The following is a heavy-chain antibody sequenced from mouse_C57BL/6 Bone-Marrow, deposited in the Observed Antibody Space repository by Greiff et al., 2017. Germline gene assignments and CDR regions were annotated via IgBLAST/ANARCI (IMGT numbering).Heavy chain of an antibody. D-gene: IGHD1-1*01. V-gene: IGHV5-12*01. CDR1: GFTFSDYY. CDR2: ISNGGGST. CDR3: ARGDYYGNYFDY. Sequence: DVQLVESGGGLVQPGGSLKLSCAASGFTFSDYYMYWVRQTPEKRLEWVAYISNGGGSTYYPDTVKGRFTISRDNAKNTLYLQMSRLKSEDTAMYYCARGDYYGNYFDYWGQGTTLTVSS. J-gene: IGHJ2*01.